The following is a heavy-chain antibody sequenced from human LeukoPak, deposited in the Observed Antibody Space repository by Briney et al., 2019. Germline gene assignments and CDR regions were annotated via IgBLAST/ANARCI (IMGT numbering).Heavy chain of an antibody. CDR1: EFIFSRYW. D-gene: IGHD2-2*01. CDR2: VNSDGSNT. Sequence: GGSLRLSCAASEFIFSRYWMHWVRQAPGKGLVWVSRVNSDGSNTIYADSVKGRFTISRDNAKNTLYLQMNSLRAEDTAVYYCARVATAVEIFDYWGQGTLVTVSS. V-gene: IGHV3-74*01. J-gene: IGHJ4*02. CDR3: ARVATAVEIFDY.